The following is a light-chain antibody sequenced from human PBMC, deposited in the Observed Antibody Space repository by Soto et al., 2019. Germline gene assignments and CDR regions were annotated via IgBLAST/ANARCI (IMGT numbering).Light chain of an antibody. CDR1: QSISSY. Sequence: DIQMTPSPSSLSASVVDRVTITCRASQSISSYLNWYQQKPGKAPKLLIYAASSLQSGVPSRFSGSGSGTDFTLTISSLQPEDFATYYCQKSYSTPINFGQGTRLEIK. J-gene: IGKJ5*01. CDR3: QKSYSTPIN. CDR2: AAS. V-gene: IGKV1-39*01.